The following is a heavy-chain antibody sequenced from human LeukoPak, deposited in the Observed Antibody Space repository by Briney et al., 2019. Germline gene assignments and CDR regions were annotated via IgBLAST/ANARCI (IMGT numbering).Heavy chain of an antibody. D-gene: IGHD2-15*01. Sequence: SETLSLTCAVYGVSFSGYYWSWIRQPPGKGLGWIGEINHSGSTNYNPSLKSRVTISVDTSKNQFSLKLSSVTAADTAVYYCARSYMVVAAPFDYWGQGTLVTVSS. CDR2: INHSGST. J-gene: IGHJ4*02. CDR3: ARSYMVVAAPFDY. V-gene: IGHV4-34*01. CDR1: GVSFSGYY.